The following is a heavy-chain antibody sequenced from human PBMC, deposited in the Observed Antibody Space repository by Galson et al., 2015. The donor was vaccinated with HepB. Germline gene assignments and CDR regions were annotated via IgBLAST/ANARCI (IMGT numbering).Heavy chain of an antibody. J-gene: IGHJ3*02. Sequence: SLRLSCAASGFTFSSYGMHWVRQAPGKGLEWVAVISYDGSNKYYADSVKGRFTISRDNSKDTLYLQMNSLRAEDTAVYYCATGHCSSTSCYLSALDIWGQGTMVTVSS. D-gene: IGHD2-2*01. CDR3: ATGHCSSTSCYLSALDI. CDR1: GFTFSSYG. CDR2: ISYDGSNK. V-gene: IGHV3-30*03.